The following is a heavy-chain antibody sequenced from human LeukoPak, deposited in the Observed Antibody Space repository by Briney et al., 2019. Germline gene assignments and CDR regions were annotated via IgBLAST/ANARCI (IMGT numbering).Heavy chain of an antibody. V-gene: IGHV4-59*06. CDR3: ARGRVVVVAATLGAFDI. CDR1: GGSISSYY. J-gene: IGHJ3*02. CDR2: IYYSGST. Sequence: SETLSLTCTVSGGSISSYYWSWIRQPPGKGLEWIGYIYYSGSTYYNPSLKSRVTISVDTSKNQFSLKLSSVTAADTAVYYCARGRVVVVAATLGAFDIWGQGTMVTVSS. D-gene: IGHD2-15*01.